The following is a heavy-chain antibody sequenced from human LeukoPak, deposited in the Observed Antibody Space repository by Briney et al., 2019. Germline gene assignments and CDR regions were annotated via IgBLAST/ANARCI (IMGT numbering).Heavy chain of an antibody. V-gene: IGHV4-31*03. Sequence: SETLSLTCTVSGDSIGSGGNFWTWLRQHPGKVLEYIGYIYYTGTASYNPSLESRVVMSVNTSTRQFSLRLSSVTAADTAVYFCAREGPHPVYDVWGPGIQVTVSS. CDR2: IYYTGTA. CDR3: AREGPHPVYDV. CDR1: GDSIGSGGNF. J-gene: IGHJ4*02. D-gene: IGHD5/OR15-5a*01.